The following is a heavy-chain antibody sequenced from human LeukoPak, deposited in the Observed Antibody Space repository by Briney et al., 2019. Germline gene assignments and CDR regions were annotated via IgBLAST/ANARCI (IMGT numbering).Heavy chain of an antibody. J-gene: IGHJ3*02. D-gene: IGHD3-22*01. CDR2: IYSSGST. CDR1: GGSLSSYY. Sequence: SETLSLTCTVSGGSLSSYYWSWIRRPAGKGLEWIGRIYSSGSTNYNPSLKSRVTISVDTSKNQFSLKLSSVTAADTAVYYCARADITMIVVVITRPDAFDIWGQGTMVTVSS. CDR3: ARADITMIVVVITRPDAFDI. V-gene: IGHV4-4*07.